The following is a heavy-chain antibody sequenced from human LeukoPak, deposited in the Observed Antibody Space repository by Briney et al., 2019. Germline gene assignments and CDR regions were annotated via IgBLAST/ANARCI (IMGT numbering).Heavy chain of an antibody. J-gene: IGHJ4*02. CDR2: INWNGGST. CDR3: ARVSSSWYGDCFDY. Sequence: PGGSLRLSCAASGFTFDDYGMSWVRQAPEKGLEWVSGINWNGGSTGYADSVKCRFTISRDNARNSLYLQMNSLRAEDTALYYCARVSSSWYGDCFDYWGQGTLVTVSS. D-gene: IGHD6-13*01. V-gene: IGHV3-20*04. CDR1: GFTFDDYG.